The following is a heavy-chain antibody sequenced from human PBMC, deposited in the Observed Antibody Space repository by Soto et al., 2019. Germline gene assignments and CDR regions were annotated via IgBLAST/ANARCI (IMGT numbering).Heavy chain of an antibody. V-gene: IGHV5-10-1*01. J-gene: IGHJ6*02. CDR3: ASPTMTSTSFYYAMDV. CDR2: INPTDSET. D-gene: IGHD4-17*01. Sequence: PRGSLKISCQTSGHRFTTYWISWVRQMPGKGLEYMGKINPTDSETNYSPSFEGHVTFSVDRSTSTAYVRWNSLKASDTAMYYCASPTMTSTSFYYAMDVWGQGTTVTVSS. CDR1: GHRFTTYW.